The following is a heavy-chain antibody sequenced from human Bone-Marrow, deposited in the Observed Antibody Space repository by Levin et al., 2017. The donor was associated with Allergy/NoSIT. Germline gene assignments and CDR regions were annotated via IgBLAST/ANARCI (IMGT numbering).Heavy chain of an antibody. CDR2: INPNSGGT. Sequence: GASVKVSCKASGYTFTGYYMHWVRQAPGQGLEWMGRINPNSGGTNYAQKFQGRVTMTRDTSISTAYMELSRLRSDDTAVYYCARDGPSDCSSTSCHPHFDYWGQGTLVTVSS. D-gene: IGHD2-2*01. J-gene: IGHJ4*02. CDR1: GYTFTGYY. V-gene: IGHV1-2*06. CDR3: ARDGPSDCSSTSCHPHFDY.